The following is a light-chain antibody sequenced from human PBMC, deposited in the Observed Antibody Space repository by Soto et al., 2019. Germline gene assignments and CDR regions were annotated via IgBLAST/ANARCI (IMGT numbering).Light chain of an antibody. V-gene: IGKV3-11*01. Sequence: EIVLTQSPATLSLSPGARATLSCRASQYISSDLAWYQHKPGQAPRLLIYDASDRATGIPARFSGSASGTDFTLPISDLETEDFAIYYGQQRSSWPPITFGQGTRLEIK. CDR3: QQRSSWPPIT. CDR2: DAS. J-gene: IGKJ5*01. CDR1: QYISSD.